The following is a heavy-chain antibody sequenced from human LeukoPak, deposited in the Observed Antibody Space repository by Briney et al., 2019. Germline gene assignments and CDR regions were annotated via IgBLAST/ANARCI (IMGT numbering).Heavy chain of an antibody. CDR2: FDPEDGET. J-gene: IGHJ4*02. D-gene: IGHD3-22*01. Sequence: ASVKVSCKVSGYTLTELSMHWVRQAPGKGLEWMGGFDPEDGETIYAQKFQGRVTMTEDTSTDTAYMELSSLRSEDTAVYYCATLAYYYDSSGYYAIDYWGQGTLVTVSS. V-gene: IGHV1-24*01. CDR1: GYTLTELS. CDR3: ATLAYYYDSSGYYAIDY.